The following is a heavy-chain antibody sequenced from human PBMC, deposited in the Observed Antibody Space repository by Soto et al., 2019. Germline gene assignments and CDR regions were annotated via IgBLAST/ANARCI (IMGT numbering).Heavy chain of an antibody. V-gene: IGHV5-51*01. CDR2: IYPFDSDT. Sequence: PVESLEFSCKGSGYRCTSYWSGWVRQIPWKGLEWMGIIYPFDSDTRYSPSFQGQVTISADKSISTAYMQWSSLKASDTAMYYCGSHYHMRGIAIIGTGGFDHWGQGNMVTVSA. D-gene: IGHD6-13*01. CDR3: GSHYHMRGIAIIGTGGFDH. J-gene: IGHJ5*02. CDR1: GYRCTSYW.